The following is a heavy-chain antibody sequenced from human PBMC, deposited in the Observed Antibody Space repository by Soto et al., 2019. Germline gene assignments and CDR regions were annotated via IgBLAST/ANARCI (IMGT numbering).Heavy chain of an antibody. CDR3: ARPIQYYFDTSAQSAWFDP. Sequence: SVKVSCKTSGGTFGSYAISWVRQAPGQGLEWMGGIIPIFSTPNYAQKFQGRVTITTDESTSTAYMELSSLRSEDTAVYYCARPIQYYFDTSAQSAWFDPWGQGTLVTVSS. J-gene: IGHJ5*02. CDR1: GGTFGSYA. D-gene: IGHD3-22*01. CDR2: IIPIFSTP. V-gene: IGHV1-69*05.